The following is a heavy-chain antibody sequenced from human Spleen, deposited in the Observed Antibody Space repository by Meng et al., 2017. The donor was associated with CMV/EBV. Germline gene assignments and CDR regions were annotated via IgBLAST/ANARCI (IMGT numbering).Heavy chain of an antibody. V-gene: IGHV3-30*02. J-gene: IGHJ4*02. CDR3: AKSEGLYSSSWYF. CDR1: GFTFSSYG. CDR2: IRYDGSNK. Sequence: QVQLVASGXGVVQPGGXLRPSWAASGFTFSSYGMHWVRQAPGNGLEWVAFIRYDGSNKYYADSVKGRFTISRDNSKNTLYLQMNSLRAEDTAVYYCAKSEGLYSSSWYFWGQGTLVTVSS. D-gene: IGHD6-13*01.